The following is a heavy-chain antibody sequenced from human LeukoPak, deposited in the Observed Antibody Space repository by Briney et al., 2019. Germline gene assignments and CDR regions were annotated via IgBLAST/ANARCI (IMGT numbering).Heavy chain of an antibody. D-gene: IGHD4-11*01. CDR2: INPNSGGT. Sequence: ASVKVSCKASGYTFTGYYMHWVRQAPGQRLEWMGRINPNSGGTNYAQKFQGRVTMTRDTSISTAYMELSRLRSDDTAVYYCARYASNYVAFDIWGQGTMVTVSS. CDR3: ARYASNYVAFDI. J-gene: IGHJ3*02. CDR1: GYTFTGYY. V-gene: IGHV1-2*06.